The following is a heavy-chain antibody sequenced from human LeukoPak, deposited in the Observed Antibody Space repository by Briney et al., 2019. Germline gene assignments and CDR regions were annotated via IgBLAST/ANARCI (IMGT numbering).Heavy chain of an antibody. Sequence: ASVKVSCKTSGYSFTAFYIHWVRQAPGQGFEWMGWIHPRSGETNYAQKFKGRVTMARDTSISTVYLDLSSLGSDDTAVYYCARDGEYGTGSYYRGCLDYWGQGTLVTVSS. CDR2: IHPRSGET. D-gene: IGHD3-10*01. CDR1: GYSFTAFY. CDR3: ARDGEYGTGSYYRGCLDY. J-gene: IGHJ4*02. V-gene: IGHV1-2*02.